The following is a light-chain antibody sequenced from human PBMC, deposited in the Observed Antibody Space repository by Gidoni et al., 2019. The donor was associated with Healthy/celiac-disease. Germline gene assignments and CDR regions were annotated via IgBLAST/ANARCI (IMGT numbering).Light chain of an antibody. CDR2: LGS. CDR1: QSLLHSNGYNY. V-gene: IGKV2-28*01. Sequence: DIVMTQFPLPLPVTPGEPASISCRSSQSLLHSNGYNYLDWYLQKPGQSPQLLIYLGSNRASGVPDRFSGSGSGTDFTLKISRVEAEDVGVYYCMQALQTQLTFGGGTKVEIK. CDR3: MQALQTQLT. J-gene: IGKJ4*01.